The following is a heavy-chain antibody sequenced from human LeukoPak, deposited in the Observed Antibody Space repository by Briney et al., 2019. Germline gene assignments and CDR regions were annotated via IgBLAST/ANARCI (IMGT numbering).Heavy chain of an antibody. J-gene: IGHJ4*02. D-gene: IGHD3-22*01. CDR3: ARLKTYYYDSSGDY. V-gene: IGHV5-51*01. CDR2: IYPGDSET. Sequence: ESLKISCQGSGYNFTNYWIGWVRQMPGKGLEWMGIIYPGDSETRYSPSFQGQVTISADKSISTAYLQWSSLKASDTAMYYCARLKTYYYDSSGDYWGQGTLVSVSS. CDR1: GYNFTNYW.